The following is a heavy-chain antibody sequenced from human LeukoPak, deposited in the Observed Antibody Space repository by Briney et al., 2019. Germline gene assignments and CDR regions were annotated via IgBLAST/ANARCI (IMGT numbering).Heavy chain of an antibody. CDR3: ARITENCSGGSCYSVADAFDI. V-gene: IGHV3-21*01. CDR1: GFTFSSYA. Sequence: PGGSLRLSCAASGFTFSSYAMHWVRQAPGKGLEWVSSISSSSSYIYYADSVKGRFTISRDNAKNSLYLQMNSLRAEDTAVYYCARITENCSGGSCYSVADAFDIWGQGTMVTVSS. CDR2: ISSSSSYI. J-gene: IGHJ3*02. D-gene: IGHD2-15*01.